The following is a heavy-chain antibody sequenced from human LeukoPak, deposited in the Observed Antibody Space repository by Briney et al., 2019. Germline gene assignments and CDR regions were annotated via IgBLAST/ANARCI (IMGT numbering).Heavy chain of an antibody. CDR3: ARDRDAPYYYDSSGQPIYYYYYYGMDV. CDR2: IKQDGSEK. Sequence: GGSLRLSCAASGFTFSSYWMSWVRQAPGKGLEWVANIKQDGSEKYYVDSVKGRFTISRDNAKNSLYLQMNSLRAEDTAVYYCARDRDAPYYYDSSGQPIYYYYYYGMDVWGQGTTVTVSS. J-gene: IGHJ6*02. V-gene: IGHV3-7*01. D-gene: IGHD3-22*01. CDR1: GFTFSSYW.